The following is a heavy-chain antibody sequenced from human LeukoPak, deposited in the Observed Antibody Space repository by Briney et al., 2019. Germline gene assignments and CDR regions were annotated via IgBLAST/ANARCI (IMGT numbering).Heavy chain of an antibody. J-gene: IGHJ4*02. CDR3: ARSKKQWPYYFDY. Sequence: ASVKVSCKASGYTFTGYYMHWVRQAPGQGLEWMGWINPNSGGTNYAQKFQGRVTMTRDTSISTAYMELSRLRSDDTAVYYCARSKKQWPYYFDYWGQGTLVTVSS. CDR2: INPNSGGT. CDR1: GYTFTGYY. V-gene: IGHV1-2*02. D-gene: IGHD6-19*01.